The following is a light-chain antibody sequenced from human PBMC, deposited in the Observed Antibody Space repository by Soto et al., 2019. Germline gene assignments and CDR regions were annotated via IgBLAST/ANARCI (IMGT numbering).Light chain of an antibody. CDR3: QKYGRAPFN. CDR1: QDIRYY. CDR2: AAS. V-gene: IGKV1-27*01. J-gene: IGKJ3*01. Sequence: DIQMTQSPSSLSVSVGDRVTITCRASQDIRYYVAWYQQRPGEVPKLLIYAASTLQSGVPSRFSGSGSGTDFTLTINSLQPEDIATYYCQKYGRAPFNFGPGTKVDFK.